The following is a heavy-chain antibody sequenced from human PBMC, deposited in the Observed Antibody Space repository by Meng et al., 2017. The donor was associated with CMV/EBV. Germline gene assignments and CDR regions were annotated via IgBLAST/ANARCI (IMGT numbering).Heavy chain of an antibody. CDR3: ARELEDHVEWLLSTYYYYDMDV. CDR2: IDNDGSRT. V-gene: IGHV3-74*01. CDR1: GFTFSSHW. Sequence: GESLKISCAASGFTFSSHWIHWVRQAPGKGLVWVSRIDNDGSRTNYADSVKGRFTISRDNAKNQLYLQMNSLRAEDTAVYYCARELEDHVEWLLSTYYYYDMDVWGQGTTVTVSS. J-gene: IGHJ6*02. D-gene: IGHD3-3*01.